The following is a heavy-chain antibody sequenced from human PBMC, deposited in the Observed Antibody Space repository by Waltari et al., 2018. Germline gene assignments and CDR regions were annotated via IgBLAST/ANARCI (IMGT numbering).Heavy chain of an antibody. D-gene: IGHD3-22*01. V-gene: IGHV1-18*04. J-gene: IGHJ4*02. CDR1: GYTLTSYG. CDR2: IATYNGNT. Sequence: QVQLVQSGAEVKRPGASVKVSCRASGYTLTSYGINWVRQAPGQGLEWMGWIATYNGNTNYAQSLQGRVTMSTDTSTNTVYMELRSLRSDDTAVYYCARVANVAYYYSAGFDYWGLGTLVTVSS. CDR3: ARVANVAYYYSAGFDY.